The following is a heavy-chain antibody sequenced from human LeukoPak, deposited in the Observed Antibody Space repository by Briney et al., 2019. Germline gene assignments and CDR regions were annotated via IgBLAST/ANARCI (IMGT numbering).Heavy chain of an antibody. D-gene: IGHD3-10*01. J-gene: IGHJ4*02. Sequence: SETLSLTCAVYGGSFSGYYWSWIRQPPGKGLEWIGEINHSGSTNYNPSLKSRVTISVDTSKNQFSLKLSSVTAADTAVYYCARVCRYYGSGSSWYYFDYWGQGTLVTVSS. CDR1: GGSFSGYY. CDR2: INHSGST. V-gene: IGHV4-34*01. CDR3: ARVCRYYGSGSSWYYFDY.